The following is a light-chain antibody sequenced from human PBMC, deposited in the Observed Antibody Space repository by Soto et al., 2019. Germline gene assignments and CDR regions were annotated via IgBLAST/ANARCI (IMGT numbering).Light chain of an antibody. CDR1: QSVSSN. CDR2: GAS. CDR3: QQYNNWPLLT. J-gene: IGKJ1*01. V-gene: IGKV3-15*01. Sequence: EIVMTQSPATLSVSPGERATHSCRASQSVSSNLAWYQQKPGQAPRLLIYGASTRATGIPVRFSGSGSGTEFTLTISSLQSEDFAVYYCQQYNNWPLLTFGQGTKVEIK.